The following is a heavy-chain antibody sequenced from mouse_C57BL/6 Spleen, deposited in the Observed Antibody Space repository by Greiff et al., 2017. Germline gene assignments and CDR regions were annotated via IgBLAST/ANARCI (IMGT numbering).Heavy chain of an antibody. D-gene: IGHD2-1*01. J-gene: IGHJ4*01. CDR1: GYTFTDYY. V-gene: IGHV1-19*01. CDR3: ARYYYGNYGAMDY. Sequence: EVKLQESGPVLVKPGASVKMSCKASGYTFTDYYMNWVKQSHGKSLEWIGVINPYNGGTSYNQKFKGKATLTVDKSSSTAYMELNSLTSEDSAVYYCARYYYGNYGAMDYWGQGTSVTVSA. CDR2: INPYNGGT.